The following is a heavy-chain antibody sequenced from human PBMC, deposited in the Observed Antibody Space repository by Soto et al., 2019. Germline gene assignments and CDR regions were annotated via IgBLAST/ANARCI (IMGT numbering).Heavy chain of an antibody. V-gene: IGHV3-48*02. J-gene: IGHJ4*02. CDR2: ISSSSSTI. Sequence: GGSLSLSCSASGVTFSSYSINWVRHAPGQVLEWVSYISSSSSTIYYADSVKGRFTISRDNAKNSLYLQMNSLRDEDTAVYYCARDGDDSSGYYFPYWGQGTLVTVSS. CDR1: GVTFSSYS. D-gene: IGHD3-22*01. CDR3: ARDGDDSSGYYFPY.